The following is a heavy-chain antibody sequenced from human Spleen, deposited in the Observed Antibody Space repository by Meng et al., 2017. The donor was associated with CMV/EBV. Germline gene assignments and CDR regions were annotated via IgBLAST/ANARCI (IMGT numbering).Heavy chain of an antibody. J-gene: IGHJ4*02. V-gene: IGHV3-15*01. D-gene: IGHD6-13*01. Sequence: ELRLVESGGGLVKLGGSLRFSGAASGFTFSNAWMSWVRQAPGKGLEWVGRIKSKTDGGTTDYAAPVKGRFTISRDDSKNTLYLQMNSLKTEDTAVYYCTTVLHSSMVWGFLYDYWGQGTLDTVSS. CDR1: GFTFSNAW. CDR3: TTVLHSSMVWGFLYDY. CDR2: IKSKTDGGTT.